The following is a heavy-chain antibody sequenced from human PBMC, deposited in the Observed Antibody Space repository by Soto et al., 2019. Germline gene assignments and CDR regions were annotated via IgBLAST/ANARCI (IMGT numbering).Heavy chain of an antibody. CDR3: ARAPPYDFWSGYSPYFDY. CDR1: GGSISSGGYY. CDR2: IYYSGST. Sequence: PSETLSLTCTVSGGSISSGGYYWSWIRQHPGKGLEWIGYIYYSGSTYYNPSLKSRVTISVDTSKNQFSLKLSSVTAADTAVYYCARAPPYDFWSGYSPYFDYWGQGTLVTVSS. V-gene: IGHV4-31*03. J-gene: IGHJ4*02. D-gene: IGHD3-3*01.